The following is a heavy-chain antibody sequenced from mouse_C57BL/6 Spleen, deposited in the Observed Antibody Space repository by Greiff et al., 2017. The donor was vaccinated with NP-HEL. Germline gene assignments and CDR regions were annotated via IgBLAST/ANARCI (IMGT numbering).Heavy chain of an antibody. V-gene: IGHV2-9-1*01. CDR1: GFSLTSYA. CDR2: IWTGGGT. D-gene: IGHD1-1*01. CDR3: ARSYGSSYDYFDY. J-gene: IGHJ2*01. Sequence: VNVVESGPGLVAPSQSLSITCTVSGFSLTSYAISWVRQPPGKGLEWLGVIWTGGGTNYNSALKSRLSISKDNSKSQVFLKMNSLQTDDTARYYCARSYGSSYDYFDYWGQGTTLTVSS.